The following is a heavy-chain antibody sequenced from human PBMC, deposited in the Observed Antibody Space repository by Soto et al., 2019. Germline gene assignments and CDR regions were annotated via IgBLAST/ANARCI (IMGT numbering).Heavy chain of an antibody. CDR1: GFTLSRYA. J-gene: IGHJ6*02. CDR3: ARYQVSYGGISYGMDV. D-gene: IGHD4-17*01. Sequence: QVQLVESGGGVVQPGRSLRLSRAASGFTLSRYAMHWVRQAPGKGLEWVAVISSDGSTKYYADSVKGRFSISRDNSMGYLQINSLRAEDTAVSYCARYQVSYGGISYGMDVWGQGTTVTVSS. V-gene: IGHV3-30-3*01. CDR2: ISSDGSTK.